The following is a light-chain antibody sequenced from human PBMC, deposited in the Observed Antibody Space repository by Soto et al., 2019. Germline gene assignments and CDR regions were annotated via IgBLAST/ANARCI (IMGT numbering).Light chain of an antibody. Sequence: QSVLTQPPSVSAAPGQKVTISCFGSSSNIGNNYVSWYQQLPGTAPKLLIYDNNKRPAGIPDRLSGSKSGTSASLGITGLQTRDEADYYCGTWDSSLSANWAFGGGTKLTVL. J-gene: IGLJ3*02. CDR1: SSNIGNNY. V-gene: IGLV1-51*01. CDR3: GTWDSSLSANWA. CDR2: DNN.